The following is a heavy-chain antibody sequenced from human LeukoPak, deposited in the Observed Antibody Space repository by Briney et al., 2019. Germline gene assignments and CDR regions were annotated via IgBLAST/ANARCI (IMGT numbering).Heavy chain of an antibody. CDR2: IYTSGST. CDR3: ARVGYYDSSGYWGFDP. J-gene: IGHJ5*02. CDR1: GGSISSYY. D-gene: IGHD3-22*01. Sequence: SETLSLTCTVSGGSISSYYWSWIRQPAGKGLEWIGRIYTSGSTNYNPSPKSRVTMSVDTSKNQFSLKLSSVTAADTAVYYCARVGYYDSSGYWGFDPWGQGTLVTVSS. V-gene: IGHV4-4*07.